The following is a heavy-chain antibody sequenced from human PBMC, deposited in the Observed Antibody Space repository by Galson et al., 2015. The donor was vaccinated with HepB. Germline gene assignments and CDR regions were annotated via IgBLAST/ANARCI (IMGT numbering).Heavy chain of an antibody. CDR2: IRYDGSNK. CDR3: AKERFHSGSYYFDY. J-gene: IGHJ4*02. V-gene: IGHV3-30*02. D-gene: IGHD1-26*01. CDR1: GFTFSSYG. Sequence: SLRLSCAASGFTFSSYGMHWVRQAPGKGLEWVAFIRYDGSNKYYADSVKGRFTISRDNSKNTLYLQMNSLRAEDTAVYYCAKERFHSGSYYFDYWGQGTLVTVSS.